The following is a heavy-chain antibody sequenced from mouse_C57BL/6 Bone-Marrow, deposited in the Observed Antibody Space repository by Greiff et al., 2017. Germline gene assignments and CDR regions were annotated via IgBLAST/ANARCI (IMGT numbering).Heavy chain of an antibody. Sequence: DVQLVESGGGLVKPGGSLKLSCAASGFTFSSYAMSWVRQTPEKRLEWVATISDGGSYTYFPDNVKGRFTISRDNAKNNLYLQMSHLKSEDTAMYYCARRGDYFDYWGQGTTLTVSS. CDR3: ARRGDYFDY. CDR1: GFTFSSYA. CDR2: ISDGGSYT. V-gene: IGHV5-4*01. J-gene: IGHJ2*01.